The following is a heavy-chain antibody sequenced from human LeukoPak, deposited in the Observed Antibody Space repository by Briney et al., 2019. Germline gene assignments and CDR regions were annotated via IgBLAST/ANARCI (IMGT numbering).Heavy chain of an antibody. CDR1: GGSISSYY. J-gene: IGHJ3*02. V-gene: IGHV4-59*01. D-gene: IGHD1-26*01. CDR2: IYYGGST. CDR3: ARYIVSYPHDAFDI. Sequence: SETLSLTCTVSGGSISSYYWSWIRQPPGKGLEWIGYIYYGGSTNYNPSLKSRVTISVDTSKNQFSLKLSSVTAADSAFYYCARYIVSYPHDAFDIWGQGTMVTVSS.